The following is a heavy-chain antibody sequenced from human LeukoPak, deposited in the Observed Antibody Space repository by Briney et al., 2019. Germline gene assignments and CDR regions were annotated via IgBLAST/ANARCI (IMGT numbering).Heavy chain of an antibody. D-gene: IGHD5-18*01. V-gene: IGHV3-23*01. CDR2: ISGSGGST. Sequence: GGSLRLSCAASGFTFSSYAMSWVRQAPGKGLEWVSAISGSGGSTYYADSVKGRFTISRDNSKNTLYLQMNSLRAEDTAVYYCAGRRHIRGYSYGYYLDYWGQGTLVTVSS. CDR1: GFTFSSYA. J-gene: IGHJ4*02. CDR3: AGRRHIRGYSYGYYLDY.